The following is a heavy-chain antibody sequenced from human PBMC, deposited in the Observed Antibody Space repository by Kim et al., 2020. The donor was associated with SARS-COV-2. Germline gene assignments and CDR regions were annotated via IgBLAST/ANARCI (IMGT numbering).Heavy chain of an antibody. CDR3: AKGLVLRFLEWLPQY. D-gene: IGHD3-3*01. V-gene: IGHV3-30*02. J-gene: IGHJ4*02. Sequence: DSVKGRFTISRDNSKNTLYLQMNSLRAEDTAVYYCAKGLVLRFLEWLPQYWGQGTLVTVSS.